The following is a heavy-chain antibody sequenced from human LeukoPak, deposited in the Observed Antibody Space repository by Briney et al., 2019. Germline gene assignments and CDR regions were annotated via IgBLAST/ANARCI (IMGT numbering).Heavy chain of an antibody. CDR1: VFTFSTHP. CDR2: ISSDGGST. V-gene: IGHV3-64D*06. CDR3: VKGVINDFWSGYYRYYYYGMDV. J-gene: IGHJ6*02. D-gene: IGHD3-3*01. Sequence: GGSLRLSCSASVFTFSTHPMHWVRQAPGKGLEYVSAISSDGGSTCYADSVKGGFTISRDNSKNTLFLQMSSLRAEDTAVFYCVKGVINDFWSGYYRYYYYGMDVWGQGTTVTVSS.